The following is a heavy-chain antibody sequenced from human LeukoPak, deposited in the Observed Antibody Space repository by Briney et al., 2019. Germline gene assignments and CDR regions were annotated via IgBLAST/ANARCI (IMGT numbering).Heavy chain of an antibody. CDR2: ISWNSGSI. V-gene: IGHV3-9*01. J-gene: IGHJ4*02. CDR3: ARAVSADGFTSAWDY. Sequence: GGSLRLSCAASGFTFDDYAMHWVRLPPGRGVEWVSGISWNSGSIGYADSVKGRFTTSRDNAKNSLYLQMNSLRPEDTALYYCARAVSADGFTSAWDYWGQGTLVTVSS. D-gene: IGHD6-19*01. CDR1: GFTFDDYA.